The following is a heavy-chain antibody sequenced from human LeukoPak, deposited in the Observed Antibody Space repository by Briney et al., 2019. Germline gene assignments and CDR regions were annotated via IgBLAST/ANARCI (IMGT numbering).Heavy chain of an antibody. D-gene: IGHD2-2*01. CDR1: GYSISSGYY. Sequence: SETLSLTCAVSGYSISSGYYWGWIRQPPGEGLEWIGSAYHSGSTYYNPSLKSRVTISVDTSTNQFSLKLTSVTAADTAVYYCARTPFCSSASCSRFEPWGQGTLVTVSS. CDR2: AYHSGST. CDR3: ARTPFCSSASCSRFEP. J-gene: IGHJ5*02. V-gene: IGHV4-38-2*01.